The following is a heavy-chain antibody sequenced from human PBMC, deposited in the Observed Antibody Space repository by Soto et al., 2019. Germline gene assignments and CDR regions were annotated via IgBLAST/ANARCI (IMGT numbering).Heavy chain of an antibody. D-gene: IGHD3-3*01. J-gene: IGHJ3*02. CDR3: ARDLRTIGLAFDI. Sequence: GGSLRLSXAASTFIFSNYAMHWVRQAPGKGLEWVAVVSYDGSNKYYADSVKGRFTISRDNSKNTLYLQMNSLRAEDTAVYYCARDLRTIGLAFDIWSQGTMVTVSS. V-gene: IGHV3-30-3*01. CDR1: TFIFSNYA. CDR2: VSYDGSNK.